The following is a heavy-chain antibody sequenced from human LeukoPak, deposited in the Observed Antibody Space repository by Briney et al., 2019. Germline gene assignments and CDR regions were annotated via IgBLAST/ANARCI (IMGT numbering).Heavy chain of an antibody. V-gene: IGHV3-48*01. D-gene: IGHD2-8*02. CDR2: ISFSSSTI. J-gene: IGHJ3*02. Sequence: GGSLRLSCAAAGLTFSTNSMNWVRQAPGRGLEWVSYISFSSSTIYYADSVKGRFTISRDNAKNSLYLQMNSLRAEDTAVYYCATTHLVFDIWGQGTMVTVSS. CDR3: ATTHLVFDI. CDR1: GLTFSTNS.